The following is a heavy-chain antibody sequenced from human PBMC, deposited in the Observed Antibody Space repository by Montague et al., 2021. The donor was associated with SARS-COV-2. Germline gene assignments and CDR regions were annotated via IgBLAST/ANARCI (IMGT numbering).Heavy chain of an antibody. CDR2: ISTSAYTT. D-gene: IGHD3-16*02. Sequence: SLRLSCAASGFTFSNYDMNWVRQAPGKGPEWISYISTSAYTTSYAGSVEGRFTISRDNGKNSLYLQMNSLRVEYTAVYYCTRDYRSIVGDGLDIWGQGTKVTVSS. CDR1: GFTFSNYD. V-gene: IGHV3-48*03. J-gene: IGHJ3*02. CDR3: TRDYRSIVGDGLDI.